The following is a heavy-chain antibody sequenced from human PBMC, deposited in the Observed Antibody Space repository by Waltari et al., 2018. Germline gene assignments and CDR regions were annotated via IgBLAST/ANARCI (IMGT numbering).Heavy chain of an antibody. CDR3: GRGGISYDYYYYMEV. J-gene: IGHJ6*03. CDR2: INPRSGDT. Sequence: QVRLVQSGAEVKKPGASVQVSCKASGYTFGGYYIPWVRQAPGQGLEWMGWINPRSGDTKYSQKVQGRVTVTADTSISTAYMEVTGLRSDDTAVYYCGRGGISYDYYYYMEVWGRGTTVTVSS. D-gene: IGHD1-20*01. V-gene: IGHV1-2*02. CDR1: GYTFGGYY.